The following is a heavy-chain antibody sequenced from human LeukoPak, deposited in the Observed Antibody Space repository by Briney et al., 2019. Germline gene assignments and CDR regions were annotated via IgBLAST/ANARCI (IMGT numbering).Heavy chain of an antibody. CDR2: ISWNSGSI. D-gene: IGHD3-3*01. V-gene: IGHV3-9*01. CDR1: GFTFDDYA. J-gene: IGHJ4*02. Sequence: GRSLRLSCAASGFTFDDYAMHWVRQAPGKGLEWVSGISWNSGSIGYADSVKGRFTISRDNAKNSLYLQMNSLRAEDTALYYCAKAFLATTCFDYWGQGTLVTVSS. CDR3: AKAFLATTCFDY.